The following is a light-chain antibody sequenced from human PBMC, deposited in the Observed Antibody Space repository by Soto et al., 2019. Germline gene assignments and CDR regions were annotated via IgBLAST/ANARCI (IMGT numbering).Light chain of an antibody. Sequence: TQSPAPLSVYPGERATLSCRASQSVNSYLAWYQQKPGQAPRLLIYGASIRATGIPDRFSGSESGTDFTLTISRLEPEDFAVYYCQQYGSSPQTSCQGTMVAIK. CDR1: QSVNSY. CDR3: QQYGSSPQT. CDR2: GAS. V-gene: IGKV3-20*01. J-gene: IGKJ1*01.